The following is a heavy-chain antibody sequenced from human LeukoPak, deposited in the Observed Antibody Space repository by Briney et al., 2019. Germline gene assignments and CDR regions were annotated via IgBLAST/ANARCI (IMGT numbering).Heavy chain of an antibody. V-gene: IGHV1-18*01. CDR2: ISAYNGNT. CDR3: ARDLGSSTVTTSNFDY. CDR1: GYTFTSYG. Sequence: ASVKVSCKASGYTFTSYGISWVRQAPGQGLEWMGWISAYNGNTNYAQKLQGRVTMTTDTSTSTAYMELRSLRSDDTAVYHCARDLGSSTVTTSNFDYWGQGTLVTVSS. J-gene: IGHJ4*02. D-gene: IGHD4-17*01.